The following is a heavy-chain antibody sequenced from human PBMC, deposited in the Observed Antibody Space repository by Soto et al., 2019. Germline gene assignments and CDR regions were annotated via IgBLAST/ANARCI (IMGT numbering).Heavy chain of an antibody. J-gene: IGHJ3*02. V-gene: IGHV2-5*02. D-gene: IGHD3-10*01. CDR3: VYQITAAPVLGAFDI. Sequence: QITLKESGPTLVKPTQTLTLTCTFSGFSLSASGVGVAWVRQPPGKALEWLALIYRDDDKRYSPSLKNRLSITKDASKNQVVLTMTNMDPVDTATYYCVYQITAAPVLGAFDIWGQGTMVTVSS. CDR2: IYRDDDK. CDR1: GFSLSASGVG.